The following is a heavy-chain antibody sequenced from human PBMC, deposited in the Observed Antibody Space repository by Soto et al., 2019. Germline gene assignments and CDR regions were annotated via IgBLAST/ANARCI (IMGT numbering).Heavy chain of an antibody. CDR2: ISYDGSNK. CDR3: ARVEGGIVVVPPYYYGMDV. Sequence: QVQLVESGGGVVQPGRSLRLSCAASGFTFSSYAMHWVRQAPGKGLEWVAVISYDGSNKYYADSVKGRFTISRDNSKNTLYLQMNSLRAEDTAVYYCARVEGGIVVVPPYYYGMDVW. CDR1: GFTFSSYA. D-gene: IGHD2-21*01. J-gene: IGHJ6*01. V-gene: IGHV3-30-3*01.